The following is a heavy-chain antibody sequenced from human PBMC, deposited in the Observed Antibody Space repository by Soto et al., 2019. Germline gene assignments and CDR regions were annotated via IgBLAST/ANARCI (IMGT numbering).Heavy chain of an antibody. CDR3: ARVGRDGHGMDV. CDR1: GFIFSSFG. J-gene: IGHJ6*02. V-gene: IGHV3-33*01. D-gene: IGHD4-17*01. CDR2: IWYDGSNK. Sequence: QVQLVESGGGVVQPGRSLRLSCAASGFIFSSFGMNWVRQAPGKGLEWVAVIWYDGSNKYYADSVKGRFTISRDNSKNTLYLQMNSLRAGDTAVYYCARVGRDGHGMDVWGQGTTVTVSS.